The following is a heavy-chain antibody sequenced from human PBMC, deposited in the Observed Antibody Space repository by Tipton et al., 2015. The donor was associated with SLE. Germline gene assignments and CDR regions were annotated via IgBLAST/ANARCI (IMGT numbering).Heavy chain of an antibody. V-gene: IGHV4-38-2*01. Sequence: TLSLTCAVSGYSISSGYYWGWIRQPPGKGLEWIGSIYHSGSTYYNPSIKRRVTISVDTSKNHFSLKLSSVTAADTAVYYCARHQGGFDYWGQGTRVTVSS. CDR2: IYHSGST. J-gene: IGHJ4*02. CDR3: ARHQGGFDY. CDR1: GYSISSGYY.